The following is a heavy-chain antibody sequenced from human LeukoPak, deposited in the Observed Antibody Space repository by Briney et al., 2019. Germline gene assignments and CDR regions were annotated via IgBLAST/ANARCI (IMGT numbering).Heavy chain of an antibody. Sequence: GGSLRLSCAASGFTFNSYSMNWVRQAPGKGLEWVSYISSISSAINYADSMRGRFTISRDNAKNLLHLQMNSLRAEDTAVYYCAREHYFYYMDGWGKGTTVTVSS. J-gene: IGHJ6*03. CDR3: AREHYFYYMDG. CDR2: ISSISSAI. V-gene: IGHV3-48*01. CDR1: GFTFNSYS.